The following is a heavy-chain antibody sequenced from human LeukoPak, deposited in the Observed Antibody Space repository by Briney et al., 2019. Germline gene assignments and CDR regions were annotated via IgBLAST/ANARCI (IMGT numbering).Heavy chain of an antibody. CDR1: GGSISSSSYY. D-gene: IGHD3-10*01. Sequence: KPSETLSLTCTVSGGSISSSSYYWGWIRQPPGKGLEWIGSIYYSGSTYYNPSLKSRVTISVDTSKNQFSLKLSSVTAADTAVYYCARCAQGTDYWGQGTLVTVSS. CDR3: ARCAQGTDY. V-gene: IGHV4-39*07. CDR2: IYYSGST. J-gene: IGHJ4*02.